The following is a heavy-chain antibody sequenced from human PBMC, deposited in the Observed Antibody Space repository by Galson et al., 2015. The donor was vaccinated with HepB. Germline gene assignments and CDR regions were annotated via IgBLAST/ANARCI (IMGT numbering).Heavy chain of an antibody. Sequence: SLRLSCAASGFTFSSYAMHWVRQAPGKGLEWVAVISYDGSNKYYADSVKGRFTISRDNSKNTLYLQMNSLRAEDTAVYYCARDWSVAGSFGDYWGQGTLVTVSS. CDR1: GFTFSSYA. CDR3: ARDWSVAGSFGDY. V-gene: IGHV3-30-3*01. D-gene: IGHD6-19*01. CDR2: ISYDGSNK. J-gene: IGHJ4*02.